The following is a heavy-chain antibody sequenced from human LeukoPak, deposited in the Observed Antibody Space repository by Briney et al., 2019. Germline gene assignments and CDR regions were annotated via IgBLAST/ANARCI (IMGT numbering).Heavy chain of an antibody. Sequence: GGSLRLSGAASGFTFSDYYMSWIRQAPGKGLEWLSYISSSGTTIYYADSVKGRFTFSMDNAENSLYLQMDSLRAEDTAMYYCARTHFRCSTTKCYSPSYYYMDVWGKGTKVTVS. D-gene: IGHD2-2*02. V-gene: IGHV3-11*01. CDR1: GFTFSDYY. CDR2: ISSSGTTI. CDR3: ARTHFRCSTTKCYSPSYYYMDV. J-gene: IGHJ6*03.